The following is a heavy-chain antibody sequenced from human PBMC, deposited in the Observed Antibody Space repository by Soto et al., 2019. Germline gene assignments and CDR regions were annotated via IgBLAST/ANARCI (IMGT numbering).Heavy chain of an antibody. Sequence: QVQLVESGGGVVQPGRSLRLSCAASGFTFSSYGMHWVRQAPGKGLEWVAVISYDGSNKYYADSVKGRFTISRDNSKNTLYLQMNSLRAEDTAVYYCAKETYSGFTLNDYWGQGTLVTVSS. D-gene: IGHD5-12*01. CDR3: AKETYSGFTLNDY. V-gene: IGHV3-30*18. CDR2: ISYDGSNK. J-gene: IGHJ4*02. CDR1: GFTFSSYG.